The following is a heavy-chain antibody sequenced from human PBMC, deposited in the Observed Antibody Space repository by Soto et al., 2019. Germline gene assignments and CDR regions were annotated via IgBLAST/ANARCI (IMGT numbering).Heavy chain of an antibody. D-gene: IGHD3-10*01. V-gene: IGHV3-33*01. CDR1: GFTFSSYG. CDR3: ARCRMVRGVIITSENYYYYGMDV. J-gene: IGHJ6*02. CDR2: MWYDGSNK. Sequence: PGGSLRLSCAASGFTFSSYGMHWVRQAPGKGLEWVAVMWYDGSNKYYADSVKGRFTISRDNSKNTLYLQMNSLRAEDTAVYYCARCRMVRGVIITSENYYYYGMDVWGQGTTVTVSS.